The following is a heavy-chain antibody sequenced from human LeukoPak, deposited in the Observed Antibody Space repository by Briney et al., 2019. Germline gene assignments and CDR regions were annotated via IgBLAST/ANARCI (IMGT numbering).Heavy chain of an antibody. J-gene: IGHJ5*02. CDR1: GGSFSSYY. CDR3: ATQGGYSGYDP. Sequence: SETLSLTCAVYGGSFSSYYWGWIRQPPGKGLEWIGSIYYSGSTYYNPSLKSRVTISVDTSKNQFSLKLSSVTAADTAVYYCATQGGYSGYDPWGQGTLVTVSS. V-gene: IGHV4-39*01. CDR2: IYYSGST. D-gene: IGHD5-12*01.